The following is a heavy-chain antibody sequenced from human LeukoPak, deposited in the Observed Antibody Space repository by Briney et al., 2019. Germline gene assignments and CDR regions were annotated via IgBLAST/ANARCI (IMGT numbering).Heavy chain of an antibody. CDR3: ARGASGYDFDY. CDR2: MNPSSGDT. CDR1: GYTFTNYD. V-gene: IGHV1-8*01. Sequence: ASVKVSCKTSGYTFTNYDINWVHKATGQGLEWMGWMNPSSGDTGYAQKFQGRVTMTRNTSKSTAYMELSSLRSEDTAVYYCARGASGYDFDYWGQGTLVTVSS. D-gene: IGHD5-12*01. J-gene: IGHJ4*02.